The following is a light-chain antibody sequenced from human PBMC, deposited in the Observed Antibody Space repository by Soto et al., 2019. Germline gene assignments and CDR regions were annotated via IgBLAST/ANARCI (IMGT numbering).Light chain of an antibody. CDR3: AAWDDSLNGYV. Sequence: QSVLTQPPSASGTPGQRVTISCSGSSSNIGSNTVNWYQQLPGTAPKLLIYSNNQRPSGVPDRFSGSKSGTSASLAISGLHSDDEADYYCAAWDDSLNGYVFGTGTKVTVL. CDR2: SNN. V-gene: IGLV1-44*01. J-gene: IGLJ1*01. CDR1: SSNIGSNT.